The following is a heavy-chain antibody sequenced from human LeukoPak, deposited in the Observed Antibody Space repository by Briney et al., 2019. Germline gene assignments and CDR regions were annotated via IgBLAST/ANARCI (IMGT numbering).Heavy chain of an antibody. CDR1: GGTFSSYA. Sequence: ASVKVSCKASGGTFSSYAISWVRQAPGQGLEWMGGINPNRGGTNYAQKFQGRVTMTRDTSISTAYMELSRLRSDDTAVYYCARVEDIVLMAFDYWGQGTLVTVSS. D-gene: IGHD2-8*01. J-gene: IGHJ4*02. CDR2: INPNRGGT. CDR3: ARVEDIVLMAFDY. V-gene: IGHV1-2*02.